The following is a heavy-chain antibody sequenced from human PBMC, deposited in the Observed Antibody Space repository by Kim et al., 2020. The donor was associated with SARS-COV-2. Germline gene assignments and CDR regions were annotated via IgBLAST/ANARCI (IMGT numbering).Heavy chain of an antibody. CDR2: IYPGDSDT. J-gene: IGHJ4*02. CDR3: ARRPISHYYDSSGYYDY. V-gene: IGHV5-51*01. D-gene: IGHD3-22*01. Sequence: LHISFNCSLTIFTNYWNGWVRQMPGKGLEWMGIIYPGDSDTRYSPSFQGQVTISADKSISTAYLQWSSLKASDTAMYYCARRPISHYYDSSGYYDYWGQGTLVTVSS. CDR1: LTIFTNYW.